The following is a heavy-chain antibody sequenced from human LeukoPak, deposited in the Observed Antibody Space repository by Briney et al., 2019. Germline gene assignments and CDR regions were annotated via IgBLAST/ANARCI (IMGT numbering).Heavy chain of an antibody. J-gene: IGHJ4*02. V-gene: IGHV3-23*01. D-gene: IGHD1-26*01. CDR2: ISGSGGST. Sequence: GGSLRPSCAASGFSFSSYAMSWVRQAPGKGLEWVSTISGSGGSTYYADSVKGRFTSSRDNSKNTLYLQMSSLRGEDTALYFCAAEVGSTYPTLDYWGQGALVTVSS. CDR3: AAEVGSTYPTLDY. CDR1: GFSFSSYA.